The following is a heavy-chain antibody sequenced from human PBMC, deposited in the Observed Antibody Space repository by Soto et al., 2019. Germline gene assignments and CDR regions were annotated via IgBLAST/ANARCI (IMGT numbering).Heavy chain of an antibody. CDR1: GFTFSSYW. CDR2: IKQDGSEK. V-gene: IGHV3-7*01. Sequence: GGSLRLSCAASGFTFSSYWMSWVRQAPGKGLEWVANIKQDGSEKYYVDSVKGRFTISRYNAKNSLYLQMNSLRAEETAVYYCARANRLGYCSGGSCRYYYGMDVWGQGTTVTVSS. CDR3: ARANRLGYCSGGSCRYYYGMDV. J-gene: IGHJ6*02. D-gene: IGHD2-15*01.